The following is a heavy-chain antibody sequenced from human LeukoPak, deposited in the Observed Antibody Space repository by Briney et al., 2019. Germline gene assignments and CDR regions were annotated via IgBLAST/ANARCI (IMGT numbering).Heavy chain of an antibody. V-gene: IGHV4-31*03. J-gene: IGHJ5*02. CDR2: IYYSGST. CDR3: ARATSSWYPVGWFDP. D-gene: IGHD6-13*01. Sequence: SQTLSLTCTVSRGSISSGAYFWSWIRQHPGKGLEWIGHIYYSGSTYYNPSLKSRVTMSIDRSQNQFSLNLTSVTAADTAVYYCARATSSWYPVGWFDPWGQGTLVTVPS. CDR1: RGSISSGAYF.